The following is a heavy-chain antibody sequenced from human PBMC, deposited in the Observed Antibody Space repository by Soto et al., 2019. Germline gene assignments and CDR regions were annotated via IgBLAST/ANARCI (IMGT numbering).Heavy chain of an antibody. J-gene: IGHJ3*02. V-gene: IGHV1-18*01. Sequence: ASVKVSCKASGYTFTSYGISWVRQAPGQGLEWMGWISAYNGNTNYAQKLQGRVTMTTDTSTSTAYMELRSLRSDDTAVYYCARVEDIVVVTGAFDIWGQGTMVTVS. D-gene: IGHD2-2*01. CDR3: ARVEDIVVVTGAFDI. CDR1: GYTFTSYG. CDR2: ISAYNGNT.